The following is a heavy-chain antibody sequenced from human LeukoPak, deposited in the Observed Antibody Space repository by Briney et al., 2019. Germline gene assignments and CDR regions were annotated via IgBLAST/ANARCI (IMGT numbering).Heavy chain of an antibody. J-gene: IGHJ4*02. D-gene: IGHD6-13*01. V-gene: IGHV1-2*04. CDR2: INPNSGGT. CDR1: GYTLTELS. CDR3: AREVEGVAAAGTLDY. Sequence: GASVKVSCKVSGYTLTELSMHWVRQAPGQGLEWMGWINPNSGGTNYAQKFQGWVTMTRDTSISTAYMELSRLRSDDTAVYYCAREVEGVAAAGTLDYWGQGTLVTVSS.